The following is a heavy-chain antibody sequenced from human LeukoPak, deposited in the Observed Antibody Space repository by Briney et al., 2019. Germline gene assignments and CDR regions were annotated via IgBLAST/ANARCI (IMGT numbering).Heavy chain of an antibody. V-gene: IGHV4-59*01. CDR3: ARADGYSSSWYYYYYGMDV. CDR1: GGSISSYY. D-gene: IGHD6-13*01. CDR2: NYYSGST. Sequence: SETLSLTCTVSGGSISSYYWSWIRQPPGKGLEWIGYNYYSGSTNYNPSLKSRVTISVDTSKNQFSLKLSSVTAADTAVYYCARADGYSSSWYYYYYGMDVWGQGTTVTASS. J-gene: IGHJ6*02.